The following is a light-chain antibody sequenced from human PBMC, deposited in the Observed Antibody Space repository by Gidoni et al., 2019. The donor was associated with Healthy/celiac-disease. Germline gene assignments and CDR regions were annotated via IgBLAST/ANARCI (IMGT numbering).Light chain of an antibody. CDR1: QGISSY. CDR3: QQYYSYPPFT. Sequence: AIRMTQSPSSLSASTGDRVTITCRAVQGISSYLAWYQQKPGKAPKLLIYAASTLQSGVPSRFSGSGSGTDFTLTISCLQSEDFATYYCQQYYSYPPFTFXPXTKVDIK. CDR2: AAS. J-gene: IGKJ3*01. V-gene: IGKV1-8*01.